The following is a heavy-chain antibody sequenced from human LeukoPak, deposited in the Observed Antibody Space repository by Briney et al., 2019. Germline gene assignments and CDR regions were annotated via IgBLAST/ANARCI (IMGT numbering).Heavy chain of an antibody. D-gene: IGHD3-10*01. CDR3: AKDSGNRLYSYADL. J-gene: IGHJ5*02. CDR1: GFTFSSYG. CDR2: ISYDGSNK. V-gene: IGHV3-30*18. Sequence: GGSLRLSCAASGFTFSSYGMHWVRQAPGKGLEWVAVISYDGSNKYYADSVKGRFTISRDNSRNTLYLQMNSLRVEDTAVYYCAKDSGNRLYSYADLWGQGILVTVSS.